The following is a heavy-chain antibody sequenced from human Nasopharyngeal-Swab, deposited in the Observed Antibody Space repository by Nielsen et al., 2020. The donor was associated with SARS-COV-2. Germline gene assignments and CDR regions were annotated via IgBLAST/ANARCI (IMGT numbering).Heavy chain of an antibody. CDR2: IYFSGST. V-gene: IGHV4-4*07. J-gene: IGHJ4*02. Sequence: SETLSLTCSVSGGSINNYYWSWIRQPAGKGLEWIGRIYFSGSTNYNPSLKSRVTMSVDMSKNQFSLKPSSVTAADTAVYYCAREEQSFDYWGQGTLVAVSS. D-gene: IGHD1-26*01. CDR1: GGSINNYY. CDR3: AREEQSFDY.